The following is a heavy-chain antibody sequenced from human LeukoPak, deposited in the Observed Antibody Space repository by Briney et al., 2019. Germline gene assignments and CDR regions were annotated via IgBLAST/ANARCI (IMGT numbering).Heavy chain of an antibody. D-gene: IGHD5-12*01. V-gene: IGHV3-21*01. CDR1: GFTFSSYY. CDR3: ARDQGGYNAFDI. J-gene: IGHJ3*02. CDR2: ISSTISYI. Sequence: TGGSLRLSCAASGFTFSSYYINWVRQAPGKGLEWVSSISSTISYIYYADSVKGRFTISGDNAKNSLYLQMNSLRAEDTAMYYCARDQGGYNAFDIWGQGTMVTVSS.